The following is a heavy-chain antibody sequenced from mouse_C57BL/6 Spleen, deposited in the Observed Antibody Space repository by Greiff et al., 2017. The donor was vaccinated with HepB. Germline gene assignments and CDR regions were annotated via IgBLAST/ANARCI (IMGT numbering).Heavy chain of an antibody. CDR1: GLSLTSYG. CDR2: IWGVGST. J-gene: IGHJ3*01. D-gene: IGHD2-2*01. Sequence: VQLQQSGPGLVAPSQSLSITCTVSGLSLTSYGVDWVRQSPGKGLEWLGVIWGVGSTNYNSALKSRRSISKDNSKSQVFLKMNSLQTDDTAMYYCASGRLPFAYWGQGTLVTVSA. V-gene: IGHV2-6*01. CDR3: ASGRLPFAY.